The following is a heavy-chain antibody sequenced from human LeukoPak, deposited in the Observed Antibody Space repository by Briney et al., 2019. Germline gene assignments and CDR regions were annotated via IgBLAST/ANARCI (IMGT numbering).Heavy chain of an antibody. Sequence: PGRSLRLSCAASGFTFSSYGMHWVRQAPAKGLEWVAVICYDGSNKYYVDSVKGRFTISRDNSKNTLYLQMNSLRAEDTAVYYCARGAYGSGTYHDFDIWGQGTMVTVSS. CDR1: GFTFSSYG. D-gene: IGHD3-10*01. V-gene: IGHV3-33*01. J-gene: IGHJ3*02. CDR2: ICYDGSNK. CDR3: ARGAYGSGTYHDFDI.